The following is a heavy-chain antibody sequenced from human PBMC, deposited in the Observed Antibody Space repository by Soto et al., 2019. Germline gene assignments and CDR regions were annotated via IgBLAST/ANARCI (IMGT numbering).Heavy chain of an antibody. CDR3: VRVRSDSSWRQSGWFDP. Sequence: QVQLVQSGAEVKKPGASVKVSCKASGYTFTSYDINWVRQASGQGLELMGWMNPNNGNTVYAEKFQGRVTMTRDTSMTTAYMDLSSLTSEDTATYYCVRVRSDSSWRQSGWFDPWGPGTLVNVSS. J-gene: IGHJ5*02. V-gene: IGHV1-8*01. CDR1: GYTFTSYD. CDR2: MNPNNGNT. D-gene: IGHD6-13*01.